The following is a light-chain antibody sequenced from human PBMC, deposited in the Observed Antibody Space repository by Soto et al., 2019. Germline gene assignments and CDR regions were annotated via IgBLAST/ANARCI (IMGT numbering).Light chain of an antibody. CDR3: QQYNSYSS. Sequence: DIQMTQSPSTLSASVGDIVTITCRASQSISSWLAWYQQKPGKAPKLLIYKASSLESGVPSRFSGSGSGTEFTLAISSLQPDDVATYYCQQYNSYSSFGQGTKVDIK. J-gene: IGKJ1*01. V-gene: IGKV1-5*03. CDR2: KAS. CDR1: QSISSW.